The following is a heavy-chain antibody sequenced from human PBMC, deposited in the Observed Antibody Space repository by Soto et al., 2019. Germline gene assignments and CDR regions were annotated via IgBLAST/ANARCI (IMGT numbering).Heavy chain of an antibody. J-gene: IGHJ6*02. Sequence: QVQLVQSGAAVKKPGSSVKVSCKASGGTFSIYAISWVRQAPGQGLEWMGGIIPIFGTADYAQKFQGRVTITADESTSTAYMELSSLRSEDTAVYYCASVETQRYYYGMDVWGPGTTVTVSS. D-gene: IGHD2-15*01. CDR3: ASVETQRYYYGMDV. V-gene: IGHV1-69*12. CDR1: GGTFSIYA. CDR2: IIPIFGTA.